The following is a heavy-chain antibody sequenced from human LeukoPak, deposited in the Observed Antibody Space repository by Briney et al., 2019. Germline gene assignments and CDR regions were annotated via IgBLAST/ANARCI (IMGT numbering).Heavy chain of an antibody. D-gene: IGHD4-17*01. Sequence: SGPTLVKPTQTLTLTCTFSGFLLSTSGVGVGWIRQPPGKALEWLALINWDDDKRYSPSLKSRLTITKDTSKNQVVLTMTNMDPVDTATYYCAHQPTVTRLFDYWGQGTLVTVSS. CDR2: INWDDDK. V-gene: IGHV2-5*02. CDR3: AHQPTVTRLFDY. CDR1: GFLLSTSGVG. J-gene: IGHJ4*02.